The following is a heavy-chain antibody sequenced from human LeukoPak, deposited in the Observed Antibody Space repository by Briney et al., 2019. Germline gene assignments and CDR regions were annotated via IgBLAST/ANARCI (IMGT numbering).Heavy chain of an antibody. J-gene: IGHJ6*03. CDR2: ISYDGSNK. CDR1: GFIFSSYG. V-gene: IGHV3-30*18. CDR3: AKDPPSSSWGYYYYYMDV. Sequence: GGSLRLSCAASGFIFSSYGMSWVRQAPGKGLEWVAVISYDGSNKYYADSVKGRFTISRDNSKNTLYLQMNSLRAEDTAVYYWAKDPPSSSWGYYYYYMDVWGKGTTVTVSS. D-gene: IGHD6-13*01.